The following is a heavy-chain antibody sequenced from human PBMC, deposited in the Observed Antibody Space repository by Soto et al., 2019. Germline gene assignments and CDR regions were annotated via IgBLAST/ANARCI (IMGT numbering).Heavy chain of an antibody. J-gene: IGHJ4*02. Sequence: SETLSLTCTVSGGSISSYYWSWIRQPPGKGLEWIGYFYYSGSTNYNPSLKSRVTISVDTSKNQFSLKLSSVTVADTAVYYCARDISSGWYYFDYWGQGTLVTVSS. V-gene: IGHV4-59*01. D-gene: IGHD6-19*01. CDR1: GGSISSYY. CDR2: FYYSGST. CDR3: ARDISSGWYYFDY.